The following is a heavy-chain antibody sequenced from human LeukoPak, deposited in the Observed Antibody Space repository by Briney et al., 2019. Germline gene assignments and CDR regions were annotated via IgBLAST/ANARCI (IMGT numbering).Heavy chain of an antibody. CDR2: IYYSGST. Sequence: WEALSLTCTVSGVPVSSVIYYWGWPRQPPGTGLEWIGYIYYSGSTNYNPSLKSRVTISVDTSKNQFSLKLSSVTAADTGVYYCARVTMAVGVNWFDPWGQGTLVTVSS. CDR3: ARVTMAVGVNWFDP. V-gene: IGHV4-61*01. CDR1: GVPVSSVIYY. D-gene: IGHD6-19*01. J-gene: IGHJ5*02.